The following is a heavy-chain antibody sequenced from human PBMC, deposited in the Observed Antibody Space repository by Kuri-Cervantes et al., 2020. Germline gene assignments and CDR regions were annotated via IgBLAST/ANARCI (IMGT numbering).Heavy chain of an antibody. CDR1: GFTFSSYS. CDR2: ISSSSSYI. J-gene: IGHJ4*02. Sequence: GESLKISCVASGFTFSSYSVNWVRQAPGKGLEWVSSISSSSSYIYYADSVKGRFAISRDNAKNSLYLQMNSLRAEDTAVYYCARGSQWSTATASDYWGQGTLVTVSS. D-gene: IGHD2-15*01. CDR3: ARGSQWSTATASDY. V-gene: IGHV3-21*01.